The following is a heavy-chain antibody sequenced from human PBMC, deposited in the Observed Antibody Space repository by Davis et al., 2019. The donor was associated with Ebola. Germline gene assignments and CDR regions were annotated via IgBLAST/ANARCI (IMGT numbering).Heavy chain of an antibody. V-gene: IGHV4-59*12. Sequence: SETLSLTCAVYGGSFSGYYWSWIRQPPGKGLEWIGYIYYSGSTNYNPSLKSRVTISVDTSKNQFSLKLSSVTAADTAVYYCARGRYYYGSGSYYTAHYYGMDVWGQGTTVTVSS. CDR2: IYYSGST. CDR3: ARGRYYYGSGSYYTAHYYGMDV. CDR1: GGSFSGYY. D-gene: IGHD3-10*01. J-gene: IGHJ6*02.